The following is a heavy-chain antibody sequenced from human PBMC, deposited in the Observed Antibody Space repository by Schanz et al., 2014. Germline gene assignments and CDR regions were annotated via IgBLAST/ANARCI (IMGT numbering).Heavy chain of an antibody. V-gene: IGHV3-48*04. CDR2: ISSSSGTI. D-gene: IGHD3-10*01. J-gene: IGHJ6*02. CDR3: ARFLARYEYYGVDV. CDR1: EFSFSSFG. Sequence: VQLVESGGGLVKPGGSLRLSCAASEFSFSSFGMNWVRQAPGKGLEWVSYISSSSGTIYYADSVKGRFSISRDNGETSVYLQISGLRVEDTAVYYCARFLARYEYYGVDVWGQGTTVIVSS.